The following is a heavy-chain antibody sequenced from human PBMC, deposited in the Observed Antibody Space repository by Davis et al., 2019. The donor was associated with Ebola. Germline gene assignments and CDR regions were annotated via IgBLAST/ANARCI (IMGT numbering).Heavy chain of an antibody. J-gene: IGHJ6*02. Sequence: ASVKVSCKASGYTVSSYGLIWVRQATGQGLEWMGWINPYSANTGYAQNFRGRVTMTRNTSISTAFLEVSSLRSEDTAVYFCARGGMGSHDTYYGLDVWGQGTTVTVSS. CDR2: INPYSANT. V-gene: IGHV1-8*02. D-gene: IGHD3-10*01. CDR1: GYTVSSYG. CDR3: ARGGMGSHDTYYGLDV.